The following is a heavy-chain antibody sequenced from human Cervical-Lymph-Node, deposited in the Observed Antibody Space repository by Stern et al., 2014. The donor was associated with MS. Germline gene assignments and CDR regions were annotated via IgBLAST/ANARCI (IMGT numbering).Heavy chain of an antibody. V-gene: IGHV3-43*01. CDR2: IPSDYGIT. D-gene: IGHD6-13*01. CDR1: GFRFNHYN. J-gene: IGHJ4*02. CDR3: AKDDAAGSIDF. Sequence: EVQLVESGGAVVQPGGSLRLSCAASGFRFNHYNMHWVRQAPGKDLEWVSRIPSDYGITSHADSVKVRFPIYRDNTKSFLYLHMHSLTAEDSALYYCAKDDAAGSIDFWGQGTLVTVSS.